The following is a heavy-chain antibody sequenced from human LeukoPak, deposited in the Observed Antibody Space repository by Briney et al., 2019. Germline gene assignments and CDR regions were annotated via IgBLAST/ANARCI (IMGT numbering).Heavy chain of an antibody. Sequence: SETLCLTCTVSGGSISSYYWSWIRQPPGKGLEWIGYIYYSGSTNYNPSLKSRVTISVDTSKNQFSLKLSSVTAADTAVYYCARDATTPGAFDIWGQGTMVTVSS. CDR3: ARDATTPGAFDI. J-gene: IGHJ3*02. CDR2: IYYSGST. CDR1: GGSISSYY. D-gene: IGHD5-24*01. V-gene: IGHV4-59*01.